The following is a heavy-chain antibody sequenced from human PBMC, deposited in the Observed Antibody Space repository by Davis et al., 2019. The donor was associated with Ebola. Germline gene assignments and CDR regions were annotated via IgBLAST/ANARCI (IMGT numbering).Heavy chain of an antibody. V-gene: IGHV3-23*01. CDR2: ISSNGDTA. Sequence: PGGSLRLSCEASGFSFTNYAMSWVRQAPGKGLDWVSRISSNGDTAYYADSVRGRFTISRDNSRNTLYLQMNNLRAEDTALYYCGGAWDWGQGTLVTVSS. D-gene: IGHD1-26*01. CDR3: GGAWD. CDR1: GFSFTNYA. J-gene: IGHJ4*02.